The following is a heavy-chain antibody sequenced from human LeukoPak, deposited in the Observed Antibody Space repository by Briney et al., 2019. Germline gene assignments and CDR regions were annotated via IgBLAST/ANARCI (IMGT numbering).Heavy chain of an antibody. CDR3: ARQGVAAAGTGSLYYYYYGMDV. D-gene: IGHD6-13*01. V-gene: IGHV5-51*01. CDR2: IYPGDSDT. Sequence: LGASLEISCKGSGSRFTSYWIGWARRLPGKGLEWMGIIYPGDSDTRYSPSFQGQVTISADKSISTAYLQWSSLKASDTAMYYCARQGVAAAGTGSLYYYYYGMDVWGQGTTVTVSS. J-gene: IGHJ6*02. CDR1: GSRFTSYW.